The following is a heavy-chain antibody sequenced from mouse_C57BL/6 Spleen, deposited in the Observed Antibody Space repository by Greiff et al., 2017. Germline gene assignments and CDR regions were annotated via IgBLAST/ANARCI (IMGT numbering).Heavy chain of an antibody. J-gene: IGHJ4*01. CDR2: IDPSDSYT. D-gene: IGHD6-1*01. V-gene: IGHV1-69*01. Sequence: QVQLQQPGAELVMPGASVKLSCKASGYTFTSYWMHWVKQRPGQGLEWIGEIDPSDSYTNYNQKFKGKSTLTVDKSSSTAYMQLSSLTSEDSAVYYCARENHNRDYAMDYWGQGTSVTVSS. CDR3: ARENHNRDYAMDY. CDR1: GYTFTSYW.